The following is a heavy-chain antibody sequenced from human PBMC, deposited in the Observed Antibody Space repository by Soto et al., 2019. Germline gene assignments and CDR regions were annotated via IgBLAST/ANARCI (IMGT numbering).Heavy chain of an antibody. J-gene: IGHJ4*02. CDR3: ARGGSGYVWFNEF. CDR2: IIHVFDTV. CDR1: GGLFSSYA. Sequence: QEQLVQSGAEVKKSGSSVKVSCKDTGGLFSSYAVSWVRQAPGQGLEWMGGIIHVFDTVYYAQKFQGRVTITDDESTNTAYMELSSLRSEDTAMYYCARGGSGYVWFNEFWGQGTLVTVSS. D-gene: IGHD3-22*01. V-gene: IGHV1-69*01.